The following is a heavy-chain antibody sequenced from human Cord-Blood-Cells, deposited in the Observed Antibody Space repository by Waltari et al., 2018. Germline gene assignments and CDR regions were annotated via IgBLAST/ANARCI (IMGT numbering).Heavy chain of an antibody. CDR3: ASTTGDSHAFDI. J-gene: IGHJ3*02. Sequence: QVQLQESGPGLVKPSQTLSLTCIVSGGPISSGVYSVCWIRQPPGKGLEWIGYIYYSGSTYYNPSRKSRVTISVHTSKNQFSLKLSSVTAADTAVYYCASTTGDSHAFDIWGQGTMVTVSS. D-gene: IGHD1-1*01. V-gene: IGHV4-30-4*01. CDR2: IYYSGST. CDR1: GGPISSGVYS.